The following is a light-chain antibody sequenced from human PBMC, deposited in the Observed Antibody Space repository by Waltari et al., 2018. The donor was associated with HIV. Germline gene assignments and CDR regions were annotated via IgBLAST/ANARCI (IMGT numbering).Light chain of an antibody. CDR1: SGSVSTSYY. J-gene: IGLJ3*02. CDR3: VLYMGSGLWV. CDR2: STN. V-gene: IGLV8-61*01. Sequence: QTVVTQEPSFSVSPGGTVTLTCGLSSGSVSTSYYPSWYQQTPGQAPRTLIHSTNTRSSGVPDRFSGSIVGNKAVLTITGAQADDESDYYCVLYMGSGLWVFGGGTKLTVL.